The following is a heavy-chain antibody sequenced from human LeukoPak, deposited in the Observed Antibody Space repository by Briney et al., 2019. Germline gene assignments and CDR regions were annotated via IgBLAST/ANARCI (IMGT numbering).Heavy chain of an antibody. D-gene: IGHD3-3*01. V-gene: IGHV1-2*02. CDR1: GYTFTGYY. CDR2: INPNSGGT. Sequence: ASVKVSCKASGYTFTGYYMHWVRQAPGQGLEWMGWINPNSGGTNYAQKFQGRVTMTRDTSISTAYMELSRLRSDDTAVYYCARAWGDFWSGYYLIFDYGGQGTRVTVSS. J-gene: IGHJ4*02. CDR3: ARAWGDFWSGYYLIFDY.